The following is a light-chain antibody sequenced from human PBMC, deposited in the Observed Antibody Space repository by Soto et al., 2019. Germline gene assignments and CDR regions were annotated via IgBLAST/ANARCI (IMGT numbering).Light chain of an antibody. V-gene: IGKV3-20*01. CDR2: GAS. CDR3: HQYGNSPPGT. Sequence: ETVLTQSPGTLYFSPGERATLSCRASQSVGNSHVAWYQQRRGLPPRLLIYGASNRATGIPDRFSGSGSGADFTLTISSLEPEDFAVYFCHQYGNSPPGTCGQGTRL. J-gene: IGKJ5*01. CDR1: QSVGNSH.